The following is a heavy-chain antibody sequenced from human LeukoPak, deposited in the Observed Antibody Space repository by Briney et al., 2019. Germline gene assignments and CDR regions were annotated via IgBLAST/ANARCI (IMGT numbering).Heavy chain of an antibody. D-gene: IGHD3-22*01. CDR3: ARTPGYYYDSSGYYEMYAFDI. V-gene: IGHV3-30*04. CDR2: ISYDGSNK. CDR1: GFTFSSYA. Sequence: GRSLRLSCAASGFTFSSYAMHWVRQAPGKGLEWVAVISYDGSNKYYADSVKGRFTISRDNSKNTLYLQMNSLRAEGTAVYYCARTPGYYYDSSGYYEMYAFDIWGQGAMVTVSS. J-gene: IGHJ3*02.